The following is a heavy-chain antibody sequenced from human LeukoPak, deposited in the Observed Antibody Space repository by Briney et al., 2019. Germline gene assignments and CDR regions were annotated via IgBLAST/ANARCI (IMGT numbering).Heavy chain of an antibody. CDR3: AKTPVGMVTLDY. Sequence: SVKVSCKASGGTFSSYGISWVRQAPGQGLEWMGGIIPIFGTANYAQKLQGRVTVTADKSTSTAYMELSSLRSEDTAVYYCAKTPVGMVTLDYWAQGTLVTVSS. CDR2: IIPIFGTA. D-gene: IGHD5-24*01. V-gene: IGHV1-69*06. J-gene: IGHJ4*02. CDR1: GGTFSSYG.